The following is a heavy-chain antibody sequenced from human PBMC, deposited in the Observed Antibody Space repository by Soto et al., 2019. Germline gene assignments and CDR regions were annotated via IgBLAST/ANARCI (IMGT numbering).Heavy chain of an antibody. J-gene: IGHJ6*02. CDR2: IYPGDSDT. D-gene: IGHD3-10*01. V-gene: IGHV5-51*01. CDR3: ARRYYYGSGSYYNPYYYGMDV. Sequence: GESLKISCKGSGYSFTSYWIGWVRQMPGKGLEWMGIIYPGDSDTRYSPSFQGQVTISADKSISTAYLQWSSLKASDTAMYYCARRYYYGSGSYYNPYYYGMDVWGQGTAVTVSS. CDR1: GYSFTSYW.